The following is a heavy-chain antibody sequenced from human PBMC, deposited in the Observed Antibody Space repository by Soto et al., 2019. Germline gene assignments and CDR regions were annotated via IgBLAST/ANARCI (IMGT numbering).Heavy chain of an antibody. Sequence: ASVKVSCKASGYTFTSYGISWVRQAPGQGLEWMGWTSAYNGNTNYAQKLQGRVTMTTDTSTSTAYMELRSLRSDDTAVYYCARDYGSGWYPYYFDYWGQGTLVTVSS. CDR2: TSAYNGNT. J-gene: IGHJ4*02. CDR1: GYTFTSYG. CDR3: ARDYGSGWYPYYFDY. D-gene: IGHD6-19*01. V-gene: IGHV1-18*01.